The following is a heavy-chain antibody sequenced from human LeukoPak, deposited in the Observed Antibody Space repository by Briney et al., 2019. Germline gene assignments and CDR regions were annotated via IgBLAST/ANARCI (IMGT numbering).Heavy chain of an antibody. CDR3: ARVDPYGDPYFDY. V-gene: IGHV1-2*02. CDR2: INPNSGGT. J-gene: IGHJ4*02. D-gene: IGHD4-17*01. CDR1: GYTFTGYF. Sequence: ASVKVSCKASGYTFTGYFMHWVRQAPGQGLEWMGWINPNSGGTNYAQKFKGRVTITRDTSISTAYMELSRLRSDDTAVYYCARVDPYGDPYFDYWGQGTLVSVSS.